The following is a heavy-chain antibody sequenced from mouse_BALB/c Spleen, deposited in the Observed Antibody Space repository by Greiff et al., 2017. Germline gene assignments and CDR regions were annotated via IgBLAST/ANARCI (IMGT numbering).Heavy chain of an antibody. D-gene: IGHD2-4*01. Sequence: DQLQQSGAELVKPGASVKLSCTASGFNFTDSYMHWVQQRPEQGLEWIGRIDPANGNTKYDPKFQGKATITADTSSNTAYLQLSSLTSEDTAVYYCARSMIRSGGYYIDYWGQGTTLTVSS. CDR1: GFNFTDSY. V-gene: IGHV14-3*02. CDR3: ARSMIRSGGYYIDY. CDR2: IDPANGNT. J-gene: IGHJ2*01.